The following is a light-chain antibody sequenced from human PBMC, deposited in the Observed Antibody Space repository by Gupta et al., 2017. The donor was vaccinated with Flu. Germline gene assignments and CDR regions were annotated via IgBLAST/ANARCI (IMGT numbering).Light chain of an antibody. CDR1: QGISSY. V-gene: IGKV1-8*01. J-gene: IGKJ4*01. CDR2: AAS. CDR3: QQYYSYPL. Sequence: AIRMTPSPSSFSASTGDRVTITCRASQGISSYLAWYQQKPGKAPKLLIYAASTLQSGVPSRFSGSGSGTDFTLTISCLQSEDFATYYCQQYYSYPLFGGGTKVEIK.